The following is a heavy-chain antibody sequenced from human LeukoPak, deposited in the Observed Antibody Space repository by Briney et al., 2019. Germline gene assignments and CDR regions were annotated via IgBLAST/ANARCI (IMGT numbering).Heavy chain of an antibody. V-gene: IGHV4-34*01. Sequence: SETLSLTCAVYGGSLSDYYWSWIRQPPGKGLEWIGEINHSGSTNYNPSLKSRVTISVDTSKNQFSLKLSSVTAADTAGYYCARGAWDCSSTSCYVNWFDPWGQGTLVTVSS. CDR2: INHSGST. D-gene: IGHD2-2*01. CDR1: GGSLSDYY. J-gene: IGHJ5*02. CDR3: ARGAWDCSSTSCYVNWFDP.